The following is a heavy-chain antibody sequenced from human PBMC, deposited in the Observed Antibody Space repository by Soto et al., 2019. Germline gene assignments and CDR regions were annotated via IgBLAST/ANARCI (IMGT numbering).Heavy chain of an antibody. CDR2: ISPASTYI. CDR3: AADTGDIEVVPATT. D-gene: IGHD2-15*01. CDR1: GLNFEKCS. Sequence: GGSLRLSCTASGLNFEKCSFNWVRQPPGKGPEWLASISPASTYIRYADSVKGRFTISRDNARNSLSLQMMSLRADDTAMYYCAADTGDIEVVPATTWGQGTLVTVSS. V-gene: IGHV3-21*04. J-gene: IGHJ4*02.